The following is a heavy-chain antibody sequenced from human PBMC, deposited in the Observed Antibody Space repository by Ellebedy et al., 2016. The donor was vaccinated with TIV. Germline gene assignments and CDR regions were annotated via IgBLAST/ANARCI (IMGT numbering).Heavy chain of an antibody. CDR2: VSYDGINN. J-gene: IGHJ6*02. V-gene: IGHV3-30-3*01. D-gene: IGHD3-10*01. CDR3: ARRATVSYYGIDL. Sequence: GESLKISCAASGFTFTSYAMQWVRQAPGKGLEWVAIVSYDGINNYYADSVKGRFTISRDNSKSTLSLQMNSLRVEDTALYYCARRATVSYYGIDLWGQGTTVTVSS. CDR1: GFTFTSYA.